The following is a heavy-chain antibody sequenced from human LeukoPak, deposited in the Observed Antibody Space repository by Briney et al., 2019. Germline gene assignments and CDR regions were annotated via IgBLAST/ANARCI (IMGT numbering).Heavy chain of an antibody. V-gene: IGHV3-23*01. J-gene: IGHJ4*02. D-gene: IGHD7-27*01. CDR2: ISGSADNT. CDR1: GFTFSSYA. Sequence: GGSLGLSCAASGFTFSSYAMNWVRQAPGKGLEWVSGISGSADNTYYADPVRGRFTIFRDNSKNTVYLQMNSLRAEDAAVYYCAKGNWGDCWGQGTLVTVSS. CDR3: AKGNWGDC.